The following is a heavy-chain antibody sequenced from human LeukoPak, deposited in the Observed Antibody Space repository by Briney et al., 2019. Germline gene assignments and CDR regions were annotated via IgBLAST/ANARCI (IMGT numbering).Heavy chain of an antibody. J-gene: IGHJ4*02. D-gene: IGHD1-26*01. CDR1: GGSFSGYY. V-gene: IGHV4-34*01. Sequence: SETLSLTCAVYGGSFSGYYWSWIRQPPGKGLEWIGEINHSGSTNYNPSLKSRVTISVDTSKNQFSLKLSSVTAADTAVYYCARLIAVGASADYWGQGTLVTVSS. CDR2: INHSGST. CDR3: ARLIAVGASADY.